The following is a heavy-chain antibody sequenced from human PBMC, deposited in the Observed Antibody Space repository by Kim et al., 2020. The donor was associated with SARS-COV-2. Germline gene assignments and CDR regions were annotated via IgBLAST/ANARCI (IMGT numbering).Heavy chain of an antibody. D-gene: IGHD2-2*01. J-gene: IGHJ6*03. Sequence: GGSLRLSCAASGFTFSSYAMHWVRQAPGKGLEYVSAISSNGGSTYYANSVKGRFTISRDNSKNTLYLQMGSLRAEDMAVYYCARRYQLLLEGVVDYYYMDVWGKGTTVTVSS. CDR3: ARRYQLLLEGVVDYYYMDV. V-gene: IGHV3-64*01. CDR1: GFTFSSYA. CDR2: ISSNGGST.